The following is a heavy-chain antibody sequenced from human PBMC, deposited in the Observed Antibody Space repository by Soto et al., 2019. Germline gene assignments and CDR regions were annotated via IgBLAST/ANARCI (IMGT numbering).Heavy chain of an antibody. V-gene: IGHV1-18*01. CDR2: ISVYSGHT. CDR1: GYTFSSYG. J-gene: IGHJ2*01. CDR3: AREWHNKSVHSSGWY. Sequence: ASVKFSGKASGYTFSSYGISWVRQAPGQVLECMVWISVYSGHTYDXXKFQVRVXXTTDTSTNTVXMELRXLRSDDTAVYYCAREWHNKSVHSSGWY. D-gene: IGHD6-19*01.